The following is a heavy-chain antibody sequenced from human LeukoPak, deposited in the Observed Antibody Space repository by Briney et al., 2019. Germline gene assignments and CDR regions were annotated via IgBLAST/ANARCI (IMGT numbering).Heavy chain of an antibody. CDR3: ARGRSKNYYGSGSYYKY. CDR1: GGSFSGYY. V-gene: IGHV4-34*01. CDR2: INHSGST. D-gene: IGHD3-10*01. Sequence: PSETLSLTCAVYGGSFSGYYWSWIRQPPGKGLEWIGEINHSGSTNYNPSLKSRVTISVDTSKNQFSLKLSSVTAADTAVYYCARGRSKNYYGSGSYYKYWGQGTLVTVSS. J-gene: IGHJ4*02.